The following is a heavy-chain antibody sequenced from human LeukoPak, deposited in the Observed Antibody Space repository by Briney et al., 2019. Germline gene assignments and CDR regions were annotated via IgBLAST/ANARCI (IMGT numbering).Heavy chain of an antibody. V-gene: IGHV3-48*01. J-gene: IGHJ6*03. CDR3: ARGGYDTYYYYYYYMDV. D-gene: IGHD5-12*01. Sequence: GGSLRHSCAASGFTFSSYSMNWVRQAPGKGLEWVSYISSSSSTIYYADSVKGRFTISRDNAKNSLYLQMNSLRAEDTAVYYCARGGYDTYYYYYYYMDVWGKGTTVTVSS. CDR1: GFTFSSYS. CDR2: ISSSSSTI.